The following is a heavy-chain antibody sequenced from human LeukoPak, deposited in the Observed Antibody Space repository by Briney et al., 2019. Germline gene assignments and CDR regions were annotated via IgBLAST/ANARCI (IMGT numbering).Heavy chain of an antibody. CDR1: GFTFSSYS. J-gene: IGHJ4*02. CDR3: AGSYDTVFDY. Sequence: GGSLRLSCAASGFTFSSYSMNWVRQAPGKGLEWVSYISSSSSTIYYADSVKGRFTISRDNAKNSLYLQMNSLRAEDTAVYYCAGSYDTVFDYWGQGTLVTVSS. V-gene: IGHV3-48*01. CDR2: ISSSSSTI. D-gene: IGHD1-26*01.